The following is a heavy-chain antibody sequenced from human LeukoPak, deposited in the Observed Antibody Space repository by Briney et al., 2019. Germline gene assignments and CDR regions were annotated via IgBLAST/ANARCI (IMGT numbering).Heavy chain of an antibody. CDR1: GFTFSSYW. CDR3: ARVVVVPAAITPGGFDY. D-gene: IGHD2-2*01. Sequence: GGSLRLPCAASGFTFSSYWMSWVRQAPGKGLGWVANIKQDGSEKYYVDSVKGRFTISRDNAKNSLYLQMNSLRAEDTAVYYCARVVVVPAAITPGGFDYWGQGTLVTVSS. J-gene: IGHJ4*02. CDR2: IKQDGSEK. V-gene: IGHV3-7*01.